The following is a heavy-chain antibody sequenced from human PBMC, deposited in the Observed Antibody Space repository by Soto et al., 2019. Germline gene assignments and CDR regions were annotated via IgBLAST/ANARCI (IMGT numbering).Heavy chain of an antibody. V-gene: IGHV2-5*01. CDR3: AHRILAGPYTAMVTGGYFDY. CDR2: IYWNDDK. Sequence: QITLKESGPTLVKPTQTLTLTCTFSGFSLSTSGVGVGWIRQPPGKALEWLALIYWNDDKRYSPSLKSRLTITKDTSKNQVVLTMTNMDPVDTATYYCAHRILAGPYTAMVTGGYFDYWGQGTLVTVSS. CDR1: GFSLSTSGVG. D-gene: IGHD5-18*01. J-gene: IGHJ4*02.